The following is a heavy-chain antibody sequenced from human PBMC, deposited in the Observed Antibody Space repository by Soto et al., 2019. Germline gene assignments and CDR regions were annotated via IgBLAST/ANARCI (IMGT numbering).Heavy chain of an antibody. V-gene: IGHV3-15*07. CDR2: IKSKTDGGTT. Sequence: PGGSLRLSCAASGFTFSNAWMNWVRQAPGKGLEWVGRIKSKTDGGTTDYAAPVKGRFTISRDDSKNTLYLQMNSLKTEDTAVYYCTTAPPYSYYDFWSGYLGLWGQGTLVTVSS. CDR3: TTAPPYSYYDFWSGYLGL. CDR1: GFTFSNAW. D-gene: IGHD3-3*01. J-gene: IGHJ4*02.